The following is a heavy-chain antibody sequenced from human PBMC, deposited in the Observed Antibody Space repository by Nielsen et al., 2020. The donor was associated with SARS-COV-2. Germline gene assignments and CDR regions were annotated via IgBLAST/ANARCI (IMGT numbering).Heavy chain of an antibody. CDR2: ISYDGSNK. V-gene: IGHV3-30-3*01. CDR3: ARDLRAPYYGMDV. Sequence: GESLKISCAASGFTFSSYAMHWVRQAPGKGLEWVAVISYDGSNKYYADSVKGRFTISRDNSKNTLYLQMNSLRAEDTAVYHCARDLRAPYYGMDVWGQGTTVTVSS. CDR1: GFTFSSYA. J-gene: IGHJ6*02. D-gene: IGHD3-3*01.